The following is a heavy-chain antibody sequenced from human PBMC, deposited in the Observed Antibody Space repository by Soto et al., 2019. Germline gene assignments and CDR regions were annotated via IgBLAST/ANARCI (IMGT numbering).Heavy chain of an antibody. D-gene: IGHD6-13*01. CDR1: GGSVSSGSYY. CDR2: IYYSGST. V-gene: IGHV4-61*01. Sequence: SETLSLTCTVSGGSVSSGSYYWSWIRQPPGKGLEWIGYIYYSGSTNYNPSLKSRVTISVDTSKNQFSLKLSSVTAADTAVYYCVRLLIAAAGTPGYYFDYWGQGTLVTVLL. J-gene: IGHJ4*02. CDR3: VRLLIAAAGTPGYYFDY.